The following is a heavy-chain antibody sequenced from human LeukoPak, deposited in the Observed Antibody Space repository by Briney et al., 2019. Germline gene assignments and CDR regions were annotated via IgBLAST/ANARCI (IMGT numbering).Heavy chain of an antibody. CDR2: MNPNSGNT. D-gene: IGHD5-24*01. CDR3: ATRPEMATDY. V-gene: IGHV1-8*03. Sequence: ASVKVSCKASGYTFTSYDINWVRQATGQGLEWMGWMNPNSGNTGYAQKFQGRVTITADKSTSTAYMELSSLRSEDTAVYYCATRPEMATDYWGQGTLVTVSS. CDR1: GYTFTSYD. J-gene: IGHJ4*02.